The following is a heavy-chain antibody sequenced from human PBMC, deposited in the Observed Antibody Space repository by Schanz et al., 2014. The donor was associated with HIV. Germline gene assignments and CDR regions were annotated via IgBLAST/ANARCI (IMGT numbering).Heavy chain of an antibody. CDR1: GFDFGVYG. CDR2: ISYDGRNK. J-gene: IGHJ6*02. CDR3: AKDRNHYDSRYRGKGNYYYYYGMDV. Sequence: VQLVESGGGLVQPGGSLRLSCAASGFDFGVYGMHWVRQAPGKGLEWLAVISYDGRNKKFANSVKGRFTISRDNSKNTLYLQMKSLRPEDTAVYYCAKDRNHYDSRYRGKGNYYYYYGMDVWGQGTTVTVSS. V-gene: IGHV3-30*18. D-gene: IGHD3-22*01.